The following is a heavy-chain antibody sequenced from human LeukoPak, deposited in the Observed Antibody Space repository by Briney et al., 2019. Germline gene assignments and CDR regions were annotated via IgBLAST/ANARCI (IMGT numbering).Heavy chain of an antibody. V-gene: IGHV3-20*01. D-gene: IGHD5-12*01. J-gene: IGHJ6*02. Sequence: GGSLRLSCAASGFIFSSYWMTWVRQAPGKGLEWVSGINWNGGSTGYADSVKGRFTISRDNAKNSLYLQMNSLRAEDTALYHCARARGSRYYYYGMDVWGQGTTVTVSS. CDR3: ARARGSRYYYYGMDV. CDR2: INWNGGST. CDR1: GFIFSSYW.